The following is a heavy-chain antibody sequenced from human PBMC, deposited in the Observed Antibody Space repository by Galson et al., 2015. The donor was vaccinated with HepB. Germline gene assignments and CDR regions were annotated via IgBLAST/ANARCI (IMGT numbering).Heavy chain of an antibody. Sequence: QSGAEVKNPGDSLKISCKGSGYTFTNYWIGWVRQMPGKGLEWMGILYPGGSEIGYSPSFQGQVTISADNSNSTAYLQWNNLKASDTAIYYCARPYAFSGSFHFDYWGQGTLVTVSS. D-gene: IGHD5-12*01. V-gene: IGHV5-51*01. CDR3: ARPYAFSGSFHFDY. CDR1: GYTFTNYW. CDR2: LYPGGSEI. J-gene: IGHJ4*02.